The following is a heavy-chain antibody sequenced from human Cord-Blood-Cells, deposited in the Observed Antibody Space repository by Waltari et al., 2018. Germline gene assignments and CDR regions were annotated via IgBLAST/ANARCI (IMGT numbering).Heavy chain of an antibody. D-gene: IGHD6-19*01. CDR2: ISSSSSYI. Sequence: EVQLVESGGGLVKPGGSLRLSCAASGFTFGSYRMNWVRQATGKVLEWVSSISSSSSYIYYADSVKGRFTISRDNAKNSLYLQMNSLRAEDTAVYYCARETEWLVDYWGQGTLVTVSS. V-gene: IGHV3-21*01. CDR3: ARETEWLVDY. CDR1: GFTFGSYR. J-gene: IGHJ4*02.